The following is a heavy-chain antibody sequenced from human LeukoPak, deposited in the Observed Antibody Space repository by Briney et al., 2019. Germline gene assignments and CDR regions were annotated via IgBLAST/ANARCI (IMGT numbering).Heavy chain of an antibody. CDR3: AKGRFRVGATHPTYY. Sequence: PGGSLRLSCAASGFTFSSYAMSWVRQAPGKGLEWVSAISGSGGSTYYADSVKGRFTISRDNSKNTLYLQMNSLRAEDTAVYYCAKGRFRVGATHPTYYWGQGTLVTVSS. CDR2: ISGSGGST. D-gene: IGHD1-26*01. CDR1: GFTFSSYA. J-gene: IGHJ4*02. V-gene: IGHV3-23*01.